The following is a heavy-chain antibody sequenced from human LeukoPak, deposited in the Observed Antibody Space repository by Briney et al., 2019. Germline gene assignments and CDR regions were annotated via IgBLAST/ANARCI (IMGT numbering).Heavy chain of an antibody. CDR3: ARGWYYYDSSGYYYY. Sequence: ASVKVSCKASGYTFTGYYMHWVRQAPGQGLEWMGWINPNSGGTNYAQKFQGRVTMTRDTPISTAYMELSRLRSDDTAVYYCARGWYYYDSSGYYYYWGQGTLVTVSS. D-gene: IGHD3-22*01. CDR1: GYTFTGYY. CDR2: INPNSGGT. V-gene: IGHV1-2*02. J-gene: IGHJ4*02.